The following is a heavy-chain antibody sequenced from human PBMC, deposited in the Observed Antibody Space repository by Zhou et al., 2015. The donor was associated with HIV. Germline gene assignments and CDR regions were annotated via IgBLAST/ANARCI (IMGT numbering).Heavy chain of an antibody. CDR3: ARESIAAAGRVYNWFDP. J-gene: IGHJ5*02. D-gene: IGHD6-13*01. CDR1: GYTFTGYY. CDR2: INPNSGGT. Sequence: QVQLVQSGAEVKKPGASVKVSCKASGYTFTGYYMHWVRQAPGQGLEWMGWINPNSGGTNYAQKFQGRVTITADESTSTAYMELSSLRSEDTAVYYCARESIAAAGRVYNWFDPWGQGTLVTVSS. V-gene: IGHV1-2*02.